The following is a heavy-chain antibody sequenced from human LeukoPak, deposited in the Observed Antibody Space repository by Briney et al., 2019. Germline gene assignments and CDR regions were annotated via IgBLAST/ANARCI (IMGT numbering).Heavy chain of an antibody. D-gene: IGHD5-18*01. CDR1: GYTFTSYD. CDR3: ARGLRTAMPFDY. Sequence: EASVKVSCKASGYTFTSYDINWVRQATGQGLEWMGWMNPNSGNTGYAQKFQGRVTMTRNTSISTAYMELNSLRSEDTAVYYCARGLRTAMPFDYWGQGTLVTVSS. J-gene: IGHJ4*02. V-gene: IGHV1-8*01. CDR2: MNPNSGNT.